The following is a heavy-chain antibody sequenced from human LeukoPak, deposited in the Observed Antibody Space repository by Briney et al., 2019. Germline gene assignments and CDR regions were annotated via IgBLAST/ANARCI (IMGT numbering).Heavy chain of an antibody. V-gene: IGHV3-21*01. J-gene: IGHJ4*02. CDR2: LSTASSFI. CDR3: ARGTGLFDY. CDR1: GFIFSSYT. D-gene: IGHD1-1*01. Sequence: PGGSLILSCAASGFIFSSYTMNWVRQAPGKGLEWVSSLSTASSFIYYADSVKGRFTISRDNAKNSLYLQMNSLRAEDTAVYYCARGTGLFDYWGQGTQVTVSS.